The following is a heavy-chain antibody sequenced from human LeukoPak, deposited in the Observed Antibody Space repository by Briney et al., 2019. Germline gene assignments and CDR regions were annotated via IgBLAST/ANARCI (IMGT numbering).Heavy chain of an antibody. CDR1: DYSISSGYY. V-gene: IGHV4-38-2*01. D-gene: IGHD3-16*01. J-gene: IGHJ5*02. CDR3: ARHLSQRRGGFDP. Sequence: SETLSLTCAVSDYSISSGYYWGWIRQPPGKGLEWNGTIYHSGSTYYSPSLKSRVTISVDTSKNQFSLKLSSLTAADTVVYYCARHLSQRRGGFDPWGQGTLVTVSS. CDR2: IYHSGST.